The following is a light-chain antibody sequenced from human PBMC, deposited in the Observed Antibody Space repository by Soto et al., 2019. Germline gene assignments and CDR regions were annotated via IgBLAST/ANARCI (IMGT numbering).Light chain of an antibody. CDR2: AAS. J-gene: IGKJ2*01. CDR1: QGITND. CDR3: LQDYTYPYT. V-gene: IGKV1-6*01. Sequence: ALPVTQSPSSLSASVGDTVTITCRASQGITNDLGWFQQKPGKAPKLLIYAASSLQSDVPSRFSGSGSGTDFTLTISSLQPEDFATYYCLQDYTYPYTFGQGTKVEIK.